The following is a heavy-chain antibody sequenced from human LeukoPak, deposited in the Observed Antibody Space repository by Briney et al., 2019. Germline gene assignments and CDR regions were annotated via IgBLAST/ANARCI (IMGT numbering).Heavy chain of an antibody. D-gene: IGHD3-3*01. CDR2: ISWNSGSI. J-gene: IGHJ4*02. CDR3: AKNTIFGVV. CDR1: GFTFDDYA. V-gene: IGHV3-9*01. Sequence: PGGSLRLSCAASGFTFDDYAMHWVRQAPGKGMEWVSGISWNSGSIGYADSVKGRFTISRDNAKNSLYLQMDSLRAEDTALYYCAKNTIFGVVWGQGTLVTVSS.